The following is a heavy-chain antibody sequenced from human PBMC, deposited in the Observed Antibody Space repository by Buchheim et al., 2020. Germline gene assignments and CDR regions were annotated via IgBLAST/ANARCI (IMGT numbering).Heavy chain of an antibody. D-gene: IGHD3-16*02. Sequence: EVQLLESGGGLVQPGGSLRLSCAASGFTFSSYAMSWVRQAPGKGLEWVSAISGSGGRPYYSYSVKGRFTISRVTSKNTLDLQMNSLRAEDTAVYYCAKGFSDLGELSYLDYWGQGTL. V-gene: IGHV3-23*01. CDR1: GFTFSSYA. J-gene: IGHJ4*02. CDR2: ISGSGGRP. CDR3: AKGFSDLGELSYLDY.